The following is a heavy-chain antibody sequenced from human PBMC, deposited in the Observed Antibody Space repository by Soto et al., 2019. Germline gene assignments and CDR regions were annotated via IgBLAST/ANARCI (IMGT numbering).Heavy chain of an antibody. CDR2: TSTYNGNT. D-gene: IGHD3-22*01. CDR3: ARGDYDTSGYPSLFFY. J-gene: IGHJ4*02. V-gene: IGHV1-18*01. Sequence: SVNVSCKASGYTFINYGINWVRQAPGQGLEWMGWTSTYNGNTKYAQKVQGRVTMTTDRSTSTAYMELRSLRFDDTAVYYCARGDYDTSGYPSLFFYWDQGTPVTVSS. CDR1: GYTFINYG.